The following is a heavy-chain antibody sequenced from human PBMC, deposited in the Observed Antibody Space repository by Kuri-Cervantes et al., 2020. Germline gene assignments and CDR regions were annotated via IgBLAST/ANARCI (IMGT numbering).Heavy chain of an antibody. Sequence: SLKISCAASGFTFSSYAMHWVRQAPGKGLEWVAVISYDGSNKYYADSVKGRFTISRDNSKNTLYLQMNSLRAEDTAVYYCARAGYYYDSSGYYHYWGQGTLVTVSS. CDR1: GFTFSSYA. CDR2: ISYDGSNK. J-gene: IGHJ4*02. V-gene: IGHV3-30-3*01. D-gene: IGHD3-22*01. CDR3: ARAGYYYDSSGYYHY.